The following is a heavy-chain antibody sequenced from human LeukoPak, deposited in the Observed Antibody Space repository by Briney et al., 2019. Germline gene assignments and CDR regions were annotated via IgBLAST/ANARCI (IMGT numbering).Heavy chain of an antibody. V-gene: IGHV4-4*07. D-gene: IGHD6-13*01. Sequence: PSETLSLTCTVSGGSISSYYWSWIRQPAGKGLEWIGRIYTSGSTNYNPSLKSRVTMSVDTSKNQFSLKLSSVTAADTAVYYCARGHGYLTHSSSWFDYWGQGTLVTVSS. CDR1: GGSISSYY. J-gene: IGHJ4*02. CDR2: IYTSGST. CDR3: ARGHGYLTHSSSWFDY.